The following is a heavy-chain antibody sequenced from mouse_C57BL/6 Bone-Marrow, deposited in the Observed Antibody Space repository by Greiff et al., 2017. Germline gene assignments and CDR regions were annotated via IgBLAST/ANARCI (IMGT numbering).Heavy chain of an antibody. CDR2: IRLKSDNSAT. D-gene: IGHD1-1*01. Sequence: EVQLVESGGGLVQPGGSMTLSCVASGFTFSNYWMNWVRQSPEQGLEWVAQIRLKSDNSATHYAESVKGRFTISRDDSKRSVNLQMNNLRAEDTAIYYCTDGQLLRGYGGQGTTRTVSS. CDR1: GFTFSNYW. J-gene: IGHJ2*01. CDR3: TDGQLLRGY. V-gene: IGHV6-3*01.